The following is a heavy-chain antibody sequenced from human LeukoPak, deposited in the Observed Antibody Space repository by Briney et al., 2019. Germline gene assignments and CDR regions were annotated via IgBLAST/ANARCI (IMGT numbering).Heavy chain of an antibody. CDR3: AREDLVTIFGVAPFDY. J-gene: IGHJ4*02. CDR1: GGTFSSYA. D-gene: IGHD3-3*01. Sequence: SVKVSCKASGGTFSSYAISWVRQAPGQGLEWMGRIIPILGIANYAQKFQGRVTITADKSASTAYMELSSLRSEDTAVYYCAREDLVTIFGVAPFDYWGQGTLVTVSS. CDR2: IIPILGIA. V-gene: IGHV1-69*04.